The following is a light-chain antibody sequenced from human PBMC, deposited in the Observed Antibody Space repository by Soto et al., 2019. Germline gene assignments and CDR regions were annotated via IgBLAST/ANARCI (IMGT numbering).Light chain of an antibody. CDR2: DAS. V-gene: IGKV1-13*02. J-gene: IGKJ1*01. Sequence: GDRVTITCRASQGIVDDLAWYQQKPGKAPKLLIYDASSLESGVPSRFSGSGSGTEFTLTISSLQPDDFATYYCQQYNSYRTFGQGTKVDIK. CDR1: QGIVDD. CDR3: QQYNSYRT.